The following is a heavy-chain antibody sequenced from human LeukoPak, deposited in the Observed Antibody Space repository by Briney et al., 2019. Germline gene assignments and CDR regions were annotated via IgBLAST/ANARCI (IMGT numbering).Heavy chain of an antibody. CDR1: GGSFSDYF. Sequence: SETPSLTCSVYGGSFSDYFWSWIRQPPGKGLEWIGEVNHSGASNYKPSLKSRVTISVDTSRTQLSLMLTSVTAADTALYYCARGGRNKYTSGDFAYWGQGILVTVSS. V-gene: IGHV4-34*01. CDR3: ARGGRNKYTSGDFAY. CDR2: VNHSGAS. D-gene: IGHD3-3*01. J-gene: IGHJ4*02.